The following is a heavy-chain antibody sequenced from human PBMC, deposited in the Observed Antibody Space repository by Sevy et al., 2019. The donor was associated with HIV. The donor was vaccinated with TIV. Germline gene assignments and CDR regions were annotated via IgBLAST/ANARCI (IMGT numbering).Heavy chain of an antibody. CDR3: ARDIHGDHGGY. Sequence: GGSLRLSCAASGFTFSSYAMHWVRQAPGEGLEWVAVISYDGSNKYYADSVKGRFTISRDNSKNTLYLQMNSLRAEDTAVYYCARDIHGDHGGYWGQGTLVTVSS. J-gene: IGHJ4*02. CDR2: ISYDGSNK. CDR1: GFTFSSYA. D-gene: IGHD3-10*01. V-gene: IGHV3-30-3*01.